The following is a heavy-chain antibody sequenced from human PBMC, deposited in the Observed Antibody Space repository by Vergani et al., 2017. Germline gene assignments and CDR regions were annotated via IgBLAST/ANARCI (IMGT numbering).Heavy chain of an antibody. J-gene: IGHJ6*02. CDR1: GGSISSSRYY. V-gene: IGHV4-39*01. CDR3: ARHLAYCGGDCYPYYDGMDV. CDR2: IYYSGST. D-gene: IGHD2-21*02. Sequence: QLQLQESCPGLVKPSETLSLTCTVSGGSISSSRYYLGWIRQPPGTGLEWIGSIYYSGSTYYNPSLKSRVTISVDTSKNQFSLKLSSVTAADTAVYYCARHLAYCGGDCYPYYDGMDVWGQGTTVTVSS.